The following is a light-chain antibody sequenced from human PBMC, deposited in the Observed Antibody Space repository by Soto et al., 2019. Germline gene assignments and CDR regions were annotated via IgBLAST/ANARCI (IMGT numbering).Light chain of an antibody. CDR3: HQSASTGF. V-gene: IGKV1-39*01. CDR2: AAS. CDR1: QSISTY. J-gene: IGKJ3*01. Sequence: DIQMTQSPSSLSASVGHRVTITCRASQSISTYLNWYQQKPGKAPKLLIYAASNLQSGVPSRFSGSGSGTEFTLTITSLQPEDFATYYCHQSASTGFFGPGTKVDIK.